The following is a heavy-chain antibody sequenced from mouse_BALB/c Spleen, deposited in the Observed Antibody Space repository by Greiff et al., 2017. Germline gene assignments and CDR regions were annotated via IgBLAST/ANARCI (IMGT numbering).Heavy chain of an antibody. V-gene: IGHV1-14*01. CDR2: INPYNDGT. CDR3: ARDYGSSYGGYFDY. J-gene: IGHJ2*01. CDR1: GYTFTSYV. Sequence: VQLQQSGPELVKPGASVKMSCKASGYTFTSYVMHWVKQKPGQGLEWIGYINPYNDGTKYNEKFKGKATLTSDKSSSTAYMELSSLTSEDSAVYYCARDYGSSYGGYFDYWGQGTTLTVSS. D-gene: IGHD1-1*01.